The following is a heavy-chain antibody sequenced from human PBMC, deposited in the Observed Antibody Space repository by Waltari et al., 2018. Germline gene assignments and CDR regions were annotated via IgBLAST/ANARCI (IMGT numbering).Heavy chain of an antibody. CDR1: GGSFSGSY. CDR3: ARPRYSSSWYFGSYYFDY. J-gene: IGHJ4*02. D-gene: IGHD6-13*01. CDR2: INHSGST. Sequence: QVQLQQWGAGLLKPSETLSLTCAVYGGSFSGSYWSWIRQPPGTGLEWIGEINHSGSTNYNPSLKSRVTISVDTSKNQFSLKLSSVTAADTAVYYCARPRYSSSWYFGSYYFDYWGQGTLVTVSS. V-gene: IGHV4-34*01.